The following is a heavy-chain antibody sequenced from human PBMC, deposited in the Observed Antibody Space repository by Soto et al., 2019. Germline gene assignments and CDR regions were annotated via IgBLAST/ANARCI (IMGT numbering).Heavy chain of an antibody. CDR1: GFTFDAYA. D-gene: IGHD2-2*01. Sequence: EVQLVESGGGLVQPGRSLRLSCAASGFTFDAYAMHWVRQAPGKGLEWVSGISWNSGSIGYADSVKGRFTISRDNAKNSLYLQMNSLRAEDTALYYCAKGGQLFTEGGVYWGQGTQVTVSS. CDR3: AKGGQLFTEGGVY. V-gene: IGHV3-9*01. J-gene: IGHJ4*02. CDR2: ISWNSGSI.